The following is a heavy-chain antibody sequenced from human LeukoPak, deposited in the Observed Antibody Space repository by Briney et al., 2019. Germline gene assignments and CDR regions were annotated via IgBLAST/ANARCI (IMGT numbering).Heavy chain of an antibody. Sequence: ASVKVSCKASGGTFGSYAISWVRQAPGQGLEWMGRIIPILGIANYAQKFQGRVTITADKSTSTAYMELSSLRSEDTAVYYCARGFWAVDYYGMDVWSQGTTVTVSS. CDR2: IIPILGIA. D-gene: IGHD3-16*01. J-gene: IGHJ6*02. CDR1: GGTFGSYA. CDR3: ARGFWAVDYYGMDV. V-gene: IGHV1-69*04.